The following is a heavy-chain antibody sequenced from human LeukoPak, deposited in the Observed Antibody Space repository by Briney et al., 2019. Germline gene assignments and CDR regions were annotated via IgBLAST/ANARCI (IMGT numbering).Heavy chain of an antibody. CDR3: ARGRYCSGGSCYYLTEYFLH. CDR1: GYTFTSYD. V-gene: IGHV1-8*01. D-gene: IGHD2-15*01. Sequence: GASVKVSCKASGYTFTSYDINWVRQATGQGLEWMGWMNPNSGNTGYAQKFQGRVTMTRNTSISTAYMELSSLRSEDTAVYYCARGRYCSGGSCYYLTEYFLHWGQGTLVTVSS. CDR2: MNPNSGNT. J-gene: IGHJ1*01.